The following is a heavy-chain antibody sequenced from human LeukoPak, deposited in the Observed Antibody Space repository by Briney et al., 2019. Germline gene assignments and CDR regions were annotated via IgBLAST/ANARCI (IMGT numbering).Heavy chain of an antibody. CDR3: AKGRGHYYHYMDV. CDR1: GFTFSSYG. D-gene: IGHD3-10*01. CDR2: IRYDGSNK. Sequence: GRSLRLSCAASGFTFSSYGMHWVRQAPGKGLEWVAFIRYDGSNKYYADSVKGRFTISRDNSKNTLYLQMNSLRAEDTAVYYCAKGRGHYYHYMDVWGKGTTVTVSS. J-gene: IGHJ6*03. V-gene: IGHV3-30*02.